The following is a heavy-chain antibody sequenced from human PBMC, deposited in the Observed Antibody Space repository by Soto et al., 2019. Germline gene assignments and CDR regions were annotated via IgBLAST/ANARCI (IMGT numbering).Heavy chain of an antibody. V-gene: IGHV3-13*01. CDR2: IGTAGDT. Sequence: EVQLVESGGGLVQPGGSLRLSCAASGFTFSSYDMHWVRQATGKGLEWVSAIGTAGDTYYPGSVKGRFTISRENAKNSLYLQMNSLRAEDTAVYYCARESKGNYYYGMDVWGQGSTVTVCS. J-gene: IGHJ6*02. D-gene: IGHD3-10*01. CDR1: GFTFSSYD. CDR3: ARESKGNYYYGMDV.